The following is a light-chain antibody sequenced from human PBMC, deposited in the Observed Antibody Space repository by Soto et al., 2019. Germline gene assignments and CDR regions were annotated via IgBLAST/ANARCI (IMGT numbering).Light chain of an antibody. Sequence: DIQMTQSPSTLSASVGDRVTITCRASQSISSWLAWYQQKPGKAPKLLIYDASSLESGVPSRFSGSGSGTEFTLTISSLQPDDFANYYCQQYNTYLLTFGGGTKVDIK. CDR3: QQYNTYLLT. CDR2: DAS. J-gene: IGKJ4*01. V-gene: IGKV1-5*01. CDR1: QSISSW.